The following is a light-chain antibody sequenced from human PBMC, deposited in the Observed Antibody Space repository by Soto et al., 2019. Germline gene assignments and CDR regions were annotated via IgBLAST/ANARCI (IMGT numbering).Light chain of an antibody. CDR1: QSLVHSDGNTY. V-gene: IGKV2-24*01. CDR3: QQYKSSSHT. CDR2: RVS. Sequence: EIVMTQSPLSSAVTLGQPASISCGSSQSLVHSDGNTYLSWLHVGPGQSPRPLIYRVSDRFPGVPDRVTGSGAETNFTLKISRVEAEDVGTYYCQQYKSSSHTFGQGTKVDIK. J-gene: IGKJ2*01.